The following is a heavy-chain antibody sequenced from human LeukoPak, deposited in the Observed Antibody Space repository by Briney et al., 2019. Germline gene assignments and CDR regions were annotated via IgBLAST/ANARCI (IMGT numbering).Heavy chain of an antibody. Sequence: GGSLRLSCAASGFTFSSYWMHWVRQAPGKGLVWVSRINSDGSSTSYADSVKGRFTFSRDNSKNTLYLQMNSLRAEDTAVYYCAKGGRDNGSGSFSPYYMYYYMDVWGKGTTVTISS. V-gene: IGHV3-74*01. CDR3: AKGGRDNGSGSFSPYYMYYYMDV. CDR1: GFTFSSYW. D-gene: IGHD3-10*01. J-gene: IGHJ6*03. CDR2: INSDGSST.